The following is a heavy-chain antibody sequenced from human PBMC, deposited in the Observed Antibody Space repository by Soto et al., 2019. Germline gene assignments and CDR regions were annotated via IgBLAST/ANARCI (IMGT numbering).Heavy chain of an antibody. Sequence: ASVKVSCKASGYTFTSYGISWVRQAPGQGLEWMGWISAYNGNTNYAQKLQGRVTMTTDTSTSTAYMELRSLRSDDTAVYYCTRDVLYYDFWSGYYTDPNYYYYYGMDVWGQGTTVTVSS. D-gene: IGHD3-3*01. J-gene: IGHJ6*02. CDR2: ISAYNGNT. CDR3: TRDVLYYDFWSGYYTDPNYYYYYGMDV. CDR1: GYTFTSYG. V-gene: IGHV1-18*04.